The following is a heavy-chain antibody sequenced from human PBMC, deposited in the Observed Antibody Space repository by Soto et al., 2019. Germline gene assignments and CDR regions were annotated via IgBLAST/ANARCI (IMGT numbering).Heavy chain of an antibody. V-gene: IGHV3-49*03. CDR2: VRSKAYGGTT. Sequence: SLRLSCTASGFTFGDYAMSWFRQAPGKGLEWVGFVRSKAYGGTTEYAASVKGRFTISRDDSRSIAYLQMNSLKTEDTAMYYCSRDRHFSMGVWGQGTTVTVSS. CDR3: SRDRHFSMGV. J-gene: IGHJ6*02. CDR1: GFTFGDYA.